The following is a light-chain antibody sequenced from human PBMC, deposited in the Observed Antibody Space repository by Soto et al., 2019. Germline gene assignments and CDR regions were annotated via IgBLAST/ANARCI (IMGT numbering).Light chain of an antibody. CDR2: GAS. Sequence: EIVMTQSPATLSVSPGERATLSCRASQRVSSNFAWYQQKHGQAPRLLIYGASTRATGIPARFSGSGSGTEFTLTISRLQAEDFAVYYCQQYKNWPPVTFGPGTKVDLK. J-gene: IGKJ3*01. CDR1: QRVSSN. V-gene: IGKV3-15*01. CDR3: QQYKNWPPVT.